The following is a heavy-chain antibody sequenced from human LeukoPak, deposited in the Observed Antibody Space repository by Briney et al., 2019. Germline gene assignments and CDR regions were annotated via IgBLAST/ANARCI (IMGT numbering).Heavy chain of an antibody. CDR3: ARDFPGLLRPNDAFDI. V-gene: IGHV3-48*01. CDR2: ITASGTAM. Sequence: GGSLRLSCAASGFTFSSYSMNWVRQAPGKGLEWVSHITASGTAMFYADSVKGRFTISRDNSKNTLYLQMNSLRAEDTAVYYCARDFPGLLRPNDAFDIWGQGTMVTVSS. D-gene: IGHD2/OR15-2a*01. J-gene: IGHJ3*02. CDR1: GFTFSSYS.